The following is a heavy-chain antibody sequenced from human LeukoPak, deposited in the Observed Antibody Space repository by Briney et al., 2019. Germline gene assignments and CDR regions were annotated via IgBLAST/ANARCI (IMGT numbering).Heavy chain of an antibody. CDR1: GFTLISYS. V-gene: IGHV3-21*01. CDR2: ISSSSSYI. J-gene: IGHJ6*04. Sequence: PGGSLRLSCAASGFTLISYSMNWVRQAPGKGLEWVSSISSSSSYIYYADSVKGRFTISRDNAKNSLYLQMNSLRAEDTAVYYCAELGITMIGGVWGKGTTVTISS. D-gene: IGHD3-10*02. CDR3: AELGITMIGGV.